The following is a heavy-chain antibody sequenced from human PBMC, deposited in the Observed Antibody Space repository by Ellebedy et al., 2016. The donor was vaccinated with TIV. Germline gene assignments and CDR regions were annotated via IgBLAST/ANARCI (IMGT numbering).Heavy chain of an antibody. CDR1: GFSLTGSD. V-gene: IGHV3-13*01. CDR2: SGAAGDT. J-gene: IGHJ2*01. Sequence: GESLKISCAASGFSLTGSDLHWVRRPAGKGREWVSASGAAGDTYYPDSVRGRFTISRESAKNSFYLQMNSLTAGDTAVYYCARGGPGGDNWFFGLWGRGTRVTVSS. CDR3: ARGGPGGDNWFFGL. D-gene: IGHD3-10*01.